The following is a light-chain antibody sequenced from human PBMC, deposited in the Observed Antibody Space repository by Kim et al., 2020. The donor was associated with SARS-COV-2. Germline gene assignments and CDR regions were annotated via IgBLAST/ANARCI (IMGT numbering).Light chain of an antibody. V-gene: IGLV3-1*01. Sequence: SVSPGQTASITCCGDRLGNKYACWYQQKPGQTPVVVIYQDTRRPSGIPERFSGSNSGNTATLTISGTQAMDESDYYCQVWDSTTTVFGGGTQLTVL. CDR2: QDT. J-gene: IGLJ2*01. CDR1: RLGNKY. CDR3: QVWDSTTTV.